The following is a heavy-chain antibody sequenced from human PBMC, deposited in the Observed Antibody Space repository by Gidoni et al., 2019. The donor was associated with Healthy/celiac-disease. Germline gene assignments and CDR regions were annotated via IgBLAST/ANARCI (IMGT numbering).Heavy chain of an antibody. CDR3: ARLGPWRYSYGPLSDY. Sequence: QVQLQQWGTGLLKPSETLSLTCSVYGGAFRGYYWSWISQPPRKGLEWTGEINHSGSTNSTPSLTSRVTISVDTSKNQFSLKLSSVTAADTAVYYCARLGPWRYSYGPLSDYWGQGTLVPVSS. D-gene: IGHD5-18*01. CDR2: INHSGST. CDR1: GGAFRGYY. V-gene: IGHV4-34*01. J-gene: IGHJ4*02.